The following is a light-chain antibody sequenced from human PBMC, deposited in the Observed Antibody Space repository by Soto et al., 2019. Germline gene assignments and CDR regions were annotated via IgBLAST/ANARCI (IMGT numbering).Light chain of an antibody. CDR1: PSVDSN. V-gene: IGKV3D-15*01. Sequence: EIVMTQSPATLSVSPGEGATLSCRTSPSVDSNLAWYQQKPGQAPRLLIFGASTRATGIPARFSGSGSGTDFTLTISSLQSEDFAVYICQQYDNWPRTFGQGTKVDIK. CDR2: GAS. J-gene: IGKJ1*01. CDR3: QQYDNWPRT.